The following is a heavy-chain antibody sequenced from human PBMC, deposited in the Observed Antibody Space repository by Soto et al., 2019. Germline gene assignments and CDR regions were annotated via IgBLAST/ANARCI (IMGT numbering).Heavy chain of an antibody. CDR3: AKAPDYYYGMDV. J-gene: IGHJ6*02. V-gene: IGHV3-30*18. Sequence: GGSLRLSCADSGFTFSSYGMHWVRQAPGKGLEWVAVISYDGSNKYYADSVKGRFTISRDNSKNTLYLQMNSLRAEDTAVYYCAKAPDYYYGMDVWGQGTTVTVSS. CDR2: ISYDGSNK. CDR1: GFTFSSYG.